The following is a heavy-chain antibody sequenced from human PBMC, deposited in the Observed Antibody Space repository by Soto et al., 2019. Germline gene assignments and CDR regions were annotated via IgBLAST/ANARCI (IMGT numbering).Heavy chain of an antibody. V-gene: IGHV3-23*01. CDR2: ISGSGGST. Sequence: GGSLRLSCAASGFTFSSYAMSWVRQAPGKGLEWVSAISGSGGSTYYADSVKGRFTISRDNSKNTLYLQMNSLRAEDTAVYYCARSYSSSSWGGYYYMDVWGKGTTVTVSS. CDR1: GFTFSSYA. J-gene: IGHJ6*03. D-gene: IGHD6-6*01. CDR3: ARSYSSSSWGGYYYMDV.